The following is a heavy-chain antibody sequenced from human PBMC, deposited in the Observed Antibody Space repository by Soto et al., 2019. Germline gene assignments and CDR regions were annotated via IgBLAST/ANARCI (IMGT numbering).Heavy chain of an antibody. D-gene: IGHD3-10*01. V-gene: IGHV1-18*04. Sequence: VQLVQSGPEEKKPGASVKVSCKTSGYSFIDHGITWVRQAPGQGLEVMGWISGYSGNPYYAQKFQGRVTMTIAKTTTPGYIELRSPTSDATGVYYCAREVGATFGSSVGMYVWGQGTTVTVSS. J-gene: IGHJ6*02. CDR3: AREVGATFGSSVGMYV. CDR1: GYSFIDHG. CDR2: ISGYSGNP.